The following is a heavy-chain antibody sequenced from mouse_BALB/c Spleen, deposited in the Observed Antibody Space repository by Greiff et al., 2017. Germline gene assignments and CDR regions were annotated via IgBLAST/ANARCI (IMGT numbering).Heavy chain of an antibody. CDR1: GYTFTSYW. V-gene: IGHV1-69*02. D-gene: IGHD2-12*01. CDR2: IYPSDSYT. CDR3: TRYYSHAGVDYFDY. Sequence: QVQLQQPGAELVRPGASVKLSCKASGYTFTSYWINWVKQRPGQGLEWIGNIYPSDSYTNYNQKFKDKATLTVDKSSSTAYMQLSSPTSEDSAVYYCTRYYSHAGVDYFDYWGQGTTLTVSS. J-gene: IGHJ2*01.